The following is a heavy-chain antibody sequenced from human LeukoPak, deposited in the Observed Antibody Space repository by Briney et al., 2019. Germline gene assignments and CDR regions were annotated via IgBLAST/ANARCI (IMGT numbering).Heavy chain of an antibody. Sequence: PGGSLRLSCSAPGFNFSSFALSWVRQAPGKGLEWVSGIIANGGSAYYADSVKGRFTISRDNAKNSLYLQMNSLRDEDTAVYFCARTPSIAVAATCFDYWGQGTLVTVSS. D-gene: IGHD6-19*01. J-gene: IGHJ4*02. CDR1: GFNFSSFA. CDR2: IIANGGSA. V-gene: IGHV3-23*01. CDR3: ARTPSIAVAATCFDY.